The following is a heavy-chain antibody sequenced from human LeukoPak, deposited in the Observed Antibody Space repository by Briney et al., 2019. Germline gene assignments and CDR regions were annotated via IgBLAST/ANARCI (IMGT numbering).Heavy chain of an antibody. J-gene: IGHJ5*02. CDR3: ARDLERGFGEYYYDP. D-gene: IGHD3-10*01. Sequence: SETLSLNCTVSGGSISSYYWSWIRQPAGKGLEWIGRIYTSGSTNYNPSLKSRATMSVDTSKNQFSLKLSSVTAADTAVYYCARDLERGFGEYYYDPWGQRTLVTVSS. CDR1: GGSISSYY. CDR2: IYTSGST. V-gene: IGHV4-4*07.